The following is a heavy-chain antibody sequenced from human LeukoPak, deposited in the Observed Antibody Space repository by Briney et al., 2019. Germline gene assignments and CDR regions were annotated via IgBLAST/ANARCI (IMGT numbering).Heavy chain of an antibody. CDR3: ARDYYDTYTLGY. J-gene: IGHJ4*02. D-gene: IGHD3-22*01. Sequence: GGSLRLSCAASGFTFSDYYMTWIRQTPGKGLEWVSSISSSSSYIYYADSVKGRFTISRDNAKNSLYLQVNSLRAEDTAVYYCARDYYDTYTLGYWGQGTLVTVSS. V-gene: IGHV3-11*06. CDR2: ISSSSSYI. CDR1: GFTFSDYY.